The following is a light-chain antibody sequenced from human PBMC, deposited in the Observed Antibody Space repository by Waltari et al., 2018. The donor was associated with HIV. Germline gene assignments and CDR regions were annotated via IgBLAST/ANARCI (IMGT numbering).Light chain of an antibody. CDR1: NSNIGNTY. Sequence: QSVLTPPPSASATPGQRVTISCSGTNSNIGNTYVNWYQQLPGTAPKVLIYRNNYRPSGVPDRFSGSKSGTSASLAISGLRSEDEADYYCATWDDNLSGWVFGGGTKLTVL. CDR3: ATWDDNLSGWV. J-gene: IGLJ3*02. CDR2: RNN. V-gene: IGLV1-47*01.